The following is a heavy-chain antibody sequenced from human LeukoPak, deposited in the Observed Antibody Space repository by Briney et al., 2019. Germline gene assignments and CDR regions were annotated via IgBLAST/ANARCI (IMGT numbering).Heavy chain of an antibody. CDR1: EYSFTSYW. CDR2: IQPGNPEI. J-gene: IGHJ4*02. V-gene: IGHV5-51*01. Sequence: SGESLKISCKASEYSFTSYWIGWVRQMPGKGLEWVGNIQPGNPEIRYSPSFQGQVTLSADKSISTAYLQWSSLKASDTAMYYCARRHYYYDRSGFYYYFDTWGQGTQATVTS. D-gene: IGHD3-22*01. CDR3: ARRHYYYDRSGFYYYFDT.